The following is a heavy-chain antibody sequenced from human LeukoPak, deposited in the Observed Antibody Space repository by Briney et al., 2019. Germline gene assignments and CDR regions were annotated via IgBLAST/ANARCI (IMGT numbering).Heavy chain of an antibody. CDR3: ARGGSEGATNYYYYVDV. J-gene: IGHJ6*03. Sequence: PGGSLRLSCAASGFTFSSYSMNWVRQAPGKGLEWVSSISSSSSYIYYADSVKGRFTISRDNAKNSLYLQMNSLRAEDTAVYYCARGGSEGATNYYYYVDVWGKGTTVTVSS. CDR1: GFTFSSYS. V-gene: IGHV3-21*01. D-gene: IGHD1-26*01. CDR2: ISSSSSYI.